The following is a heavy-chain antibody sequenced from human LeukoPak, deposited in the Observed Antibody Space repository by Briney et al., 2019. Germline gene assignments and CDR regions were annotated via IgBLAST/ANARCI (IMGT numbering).Heavy chain of an antibody. Sequence: PSQTLSLTCTVSGGSISSGGYSWSWIRQPPGKGLEWIGYIYHSGSTYYNPSLKSRVTISVDRSKNQFSLKLSSVTAADTAVYYCARTSIAARRANAFDIWGQGTMVTVSS. CDR2: IYHSGST. CDR1: GGSISSGGYS. V-gene: IGHV4-30-2*01. D-gene: IGHD6-6*01. CDR3: ARTSIAARRANAFDI. J-gene: IGHJ3*02.